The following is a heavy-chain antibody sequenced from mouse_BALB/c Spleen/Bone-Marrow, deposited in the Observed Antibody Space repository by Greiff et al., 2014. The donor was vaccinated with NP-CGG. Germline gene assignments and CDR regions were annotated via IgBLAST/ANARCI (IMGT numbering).Heavy chain of an antibody. CDR1: GYTFTNYW. D-gene: IGHD2-2*01. V-gene: IGHV1S41*01. J-gene: IGHJ1*01. CDR2: IAPGSGST. Sequence: DLVKPGASVKLSCKTSGYTFTNYWINWIKQRPGQGLEWLGRIAPGSGSTYYNEMFKVKAPLTVDTSSSTAYIQLSSLSSEDSAVYFCAREIYGYGGWYFDVWGAGTTVTVSS. CDR3: AREIYGYGGWYFDV.